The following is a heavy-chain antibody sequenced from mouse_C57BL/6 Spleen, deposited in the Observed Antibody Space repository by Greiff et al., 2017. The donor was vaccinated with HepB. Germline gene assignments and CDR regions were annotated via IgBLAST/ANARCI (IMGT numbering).Heavy chain of an antibody. CDR3: ARRGVTTGYYAMDY. Sequence: QVQLQQPGAELVMPGASVKLSCKASGYTFTSYWMHWVKQRPGQGLEWIGEIDPSDSYTNYNQKFKGKSTLTVDKSSSTAYMQLSSLTSEDSAVYYCARRGVTTGYYAMDYWGQGTAVTVSS. D-gene: IGHD2-2*01. CDR2: IDPSDSYT. J-gene: IGHJ4*01. V-gene: IGHV1-69*01. CDR1: GYTFTSYW.